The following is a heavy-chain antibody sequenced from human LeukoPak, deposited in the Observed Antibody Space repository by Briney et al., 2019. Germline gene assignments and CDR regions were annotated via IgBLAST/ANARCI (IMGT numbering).Heavy chain of an antibody. CDR2: ISSSGT. J-gene: IGHJ6*04. D-gene: IGHD4-17*01. CDR3: ARHVYGKGMYV. V-gene: IGHV4-61*05. CDR1: GGSISSSSYY. Sequence: SETLSLTCTDSGGSISSSSYYWGWIRQPPGKGLECVGYISSSGTAYNPSLKSRLTIPKDTSKSQFSLTLSSVTAADTAVYYCARHVYGKGMYVWGKGTTVTVSS.